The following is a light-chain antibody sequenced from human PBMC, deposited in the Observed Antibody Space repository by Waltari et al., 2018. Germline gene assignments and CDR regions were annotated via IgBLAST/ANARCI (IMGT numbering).Light chain of an antibody. J-gene: IGLJ3*02. CDR3: SCRDSGARL. CDR1: SVRNSF. V-gene: IGLV3-19*01. CDR2: AKD. Sequence: SSELTQDPAVSVALGQTVRITCQGDSVRNSFASWYRQKPGLAPLLILYAKDNRPSGIPARFSGSSSGNTASLTIAGAQAEDEADYYCSCRDSGARLFGGGTKLTVL.